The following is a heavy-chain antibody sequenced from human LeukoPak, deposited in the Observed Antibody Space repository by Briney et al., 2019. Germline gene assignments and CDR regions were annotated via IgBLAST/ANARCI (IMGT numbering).Heavy chain of an antibody. V-gene: IGHV3-21*01. J-gene: IGHJ4*02. CDR1: GFTFSSYS. D-gene: IGHD6-13*01. CDR2: ISSSSSYI. CDR3: ARGGSSSSYDY. Sequence: GGSLRLSCAASGFTFSSYSMNWVRQAPGKGLEWVSSISSSSSYIYYADSVKGRFTISRDNAKNSLYLQMNSLRAEDTAVYYCARGGSSSSYDYWGQGTLVSVSS.